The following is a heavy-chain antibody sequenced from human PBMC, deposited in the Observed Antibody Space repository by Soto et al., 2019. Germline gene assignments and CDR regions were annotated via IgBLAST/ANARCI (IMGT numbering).Heavy chain of an antibody. CDR3: ARVRQWDYVLDY. CDR2: IYYSGST. V-gene: IGHV4-59*12. Sequence: SETLSLTCTVSGGSISSYYWSWIRQPPGKGLEWIGYIYYSGSTSYNPSLKSRVTISVDTSKNQFSLKLSSVTAADTAVYYCARVRQWDYVLDYWGQGTLVTVSS. D-gene: IGHD4-17*01. CDR1: GGSISSYY. J-gene: IGHJ4*02.